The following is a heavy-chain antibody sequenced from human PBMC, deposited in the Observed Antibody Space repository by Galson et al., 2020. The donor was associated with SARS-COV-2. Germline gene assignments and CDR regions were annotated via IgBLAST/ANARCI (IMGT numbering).Heavy chain of an antibody. V-gene: IGHV3-48*03. J-gene: IGHJ5*02. CDR1: GFSFSSHD. CDR3: VPGAS. Sequence: GGSLRLSCEASGFSFSSHDMHWVRQAPGKGLEWISYISKTGIVTVYRDSVKGRFTISRDNAKNSLYLQMDRLRVEDTAVYYCVPGASWGQGTLVTVSS. CDR2: ISKTGIVT.